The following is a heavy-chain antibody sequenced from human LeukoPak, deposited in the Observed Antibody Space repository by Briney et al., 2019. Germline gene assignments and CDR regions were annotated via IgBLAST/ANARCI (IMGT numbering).Heavy chain of an antibody. CDR2: ISSSRSYT. J-gene: IGHJ3*02. CDR3: AGDLITVVRGAPNAFDI. D-gene: IGHD3-10*01. V-gene: IGHV3-21*05. Sequence: RGRSLTPSCAAARFTLSSFEINWVRQAPGKGLEWVSYISSSRSYTNDADSMKGRFTISRDKDKNSLYLQMNSLRAEDTAVYYCAGDLITVVRGAPNAFDIWGQGTMVTVSS. CDR1: RFTLSSFE.